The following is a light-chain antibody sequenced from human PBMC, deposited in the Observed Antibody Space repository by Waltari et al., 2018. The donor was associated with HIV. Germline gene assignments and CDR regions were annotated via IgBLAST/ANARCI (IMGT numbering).Light chain of an antibody. J-gene: IGKJ2*01. CDR2: GAS. V-gene: IGKV3-20*01. CDR3: QQYGSSPPYT. Sequence: EIVLTQSPGTRSLSPGERATLSCRASQSVSSSYLAGYQQKPGQAPRLLIDGASSQATGITDRFSGSGSETDFTLTISRLEPEDVAVYFCQQYGSSPPYTFGQGTKLEIK. CDR1: QSVSSSY.